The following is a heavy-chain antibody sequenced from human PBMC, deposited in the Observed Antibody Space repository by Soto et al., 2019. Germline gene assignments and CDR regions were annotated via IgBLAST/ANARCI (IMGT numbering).Heavy chain of an antibody. D-gene: IGHD3-22*01. CDR3: ARLTYESSGHYCMDV. CDR2: IYWDDDK. Sequence: QITLKESGPTLVKPTQPLTLTCTFSGFSLSTTGVGVAWIRQPPGKALEWLALIYWDDDKRYRPSLKSRLTINNDTSKNQVVVTMTNTDAVDTATYYCARLTYESSGHYCMDVWGQGNTVTVSS. V-gene: IGHV2-5*02. J-gene: IGHJ6*02. CDR1: GFSLSTTGVG.